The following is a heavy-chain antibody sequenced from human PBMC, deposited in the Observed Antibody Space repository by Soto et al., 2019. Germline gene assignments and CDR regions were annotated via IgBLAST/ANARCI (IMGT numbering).Heavy chain of an antibody. CDR2: ISSTSTTI. CDR1: GFTFSSYG. V-gene: IGHV3-48*02. CDR3: ARDEITFLGRYYYDMGV. Sequence: GGSLRLSCAASGFTFSSYGMNWVRQAPGKGLEWLSYISSTSTTIYYADSLEGRFTISRDNAKHSLYLQVDSLRDEDTAIYYCARDEITFLGRYYYDMGVWGQGTTVTVSS. D-gene: IGHD3-16*01. J-gene: IGHJ6*01.